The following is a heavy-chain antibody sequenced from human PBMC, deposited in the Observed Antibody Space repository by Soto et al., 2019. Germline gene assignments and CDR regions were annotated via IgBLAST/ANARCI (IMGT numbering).Heavy chain of an antibody. Sequence: QVQLVQSGAEVKKPGASVKVSWKASGYAYTSYAMHWVRQAPGQRLEWMGWINAGNGNTKYSQKFQGRVTITRDTSASTAYMELSSLRSEDTAVYYCARGTEEYSSSSRVDYWGQGTLVTDSS. V-gene: IGHV1-3*01. CDR3: ARGTEEYSSSSRVDY. CDR2: INAGNGNT. CDR1: GYAYTSYA. J-gene: IGHJ4*02. D-gene: IGHD6-6*01.